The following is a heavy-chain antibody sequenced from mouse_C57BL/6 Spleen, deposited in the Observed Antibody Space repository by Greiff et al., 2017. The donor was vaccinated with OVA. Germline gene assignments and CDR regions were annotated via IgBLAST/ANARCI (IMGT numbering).Heavy chain of an antibody. D-gene: IGHD3-2*02. CDR2: IWGGGST. CDR1: GFSLTRYG. V-gene: IGHV2-9*01. CDR3: AKRDSSGYVGAMDY. J-gene: IGHJ4*01. Sequence: VKLEESGPGLVAPSPSLSITCTVSGFSLTRYGVDWVRQPPGKGLEWLGVIWGGGSTNYNSSLMSRLSISTDNSKSQVFLKMNSLQTDDTAMYYCAKRDSSGYVGAMDYWGQGTSVTVSS.